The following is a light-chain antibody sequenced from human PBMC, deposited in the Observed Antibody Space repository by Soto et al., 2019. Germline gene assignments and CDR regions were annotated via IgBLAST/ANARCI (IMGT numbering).Light chain of an antibody. CDR2: GAS. Sequence: IQLTQSPSSLSASVGDRVTVTCRASQSINIYLNWYQQKPGKAPTLLIYGASSLQSGVPSRFSGGGSRTDFTLTISSLQTEDFATYYCQQSDRIPYTFGQGTKLEI. V-gene: IGKV1-39*01. CDR1: QSINIY. CDR3: QQSDRIPYT. J-gene: IGKJ2*01.